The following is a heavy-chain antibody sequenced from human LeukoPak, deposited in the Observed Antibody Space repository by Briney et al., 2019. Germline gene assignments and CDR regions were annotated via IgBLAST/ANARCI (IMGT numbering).Heavy chain of an antibody. V-gene: IGHV3-23*01. CDR3: AKSMTLQWRGFFDL. CDR2: ISDSGANT. J-gene: IGHJ2*01. D-gene: IGHD6-19*01. CDR1: GFTFSTYA. Sequence: GGSLRLSCAASGFTFSTYAMSWVRQAPGKGLEWVSTISDSGANTYYADSVRGRFTISRGNSKNTLYLQKNSLRADDTAIYYCAKSMTLQWRGFFDLWGRGTHVTVSS.